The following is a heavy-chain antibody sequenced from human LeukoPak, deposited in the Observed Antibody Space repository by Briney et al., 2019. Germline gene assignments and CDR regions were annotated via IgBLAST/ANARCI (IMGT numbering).Heavy chain of an antibody. D-gene: IGHD3-9*01. CDR2: ISGSGGST. J-gene: IGHJ6*02. CDR3: AKGRNVLRYPYGMDV. Sequence: GGSLRLSCAASVFTFSSYSMSWVRQAPGKGLEWVSTISGSGGSTYYADSVKGRFTISRDNSKDTLYLQMNSLRAEDTAVYYCAKGRNVLRYPYGMDVWGQGTTVTVSS. CDR1: VFTFSSYS. V-gene: IGHV3-23*01.